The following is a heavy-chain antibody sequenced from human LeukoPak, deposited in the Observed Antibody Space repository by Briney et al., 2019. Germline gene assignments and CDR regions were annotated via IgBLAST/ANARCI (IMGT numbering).Heavy chain of an antibody. CDR1: GGSFSGYY. CDR2: INHSGST. J-gene: IGHJ6*03. D-gene: IGHD1-26*01. CDR3: ARRLGFYYYYMDV. Sequence: SETLSLTCAVYGGSFSGYYWSWIRQPPGKGLEWIGEINHSGSTNYNPSLKSQVTISVDTSKNQFSLKLSSVTAADTAVYYCARRLGFYYYYMDVWGKGTTVTISS. V-gene: IGHV4-34*01.